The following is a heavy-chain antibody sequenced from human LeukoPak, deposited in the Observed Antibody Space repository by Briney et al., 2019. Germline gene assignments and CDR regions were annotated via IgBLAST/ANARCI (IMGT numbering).Heavy chain of an antibody. Sequence: SETLSLTCTVSGGSISSYYWSWIRQPPGKVLEWIGYIYYSGSTDYNPSLKSRVTISVDTSKNQFSLKLSSVTAADTAVYYCARGDRFGEFGYSSGWFDYWGQGTLVTVSS. J-gene: IGHJ4*02. CDR3: ARGDRFGEFGYSSGWFDY. V-gene: IGHV4-59*01. CDR2: IYYSGST. D-gene: IGHD6-19*01. CDR1: GGSISSYY.